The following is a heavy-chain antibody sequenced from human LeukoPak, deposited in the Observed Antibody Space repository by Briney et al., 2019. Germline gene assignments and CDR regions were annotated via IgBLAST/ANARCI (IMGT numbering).Heavy chain of an antibody. CDR1: GFTFSSYG. V-gene: IGHV3-33*01. CDR2: IWYDGSNK. D-gene: IGHD6-13*01. J-gene: IGHJ4*02. Sequence: GGSLRLSCAASGFTFSSYGMHWVRQAPGKGLEWVAVIWYDGSNKYYADSVKGRFTTSRDNSKNTLYLQMNSLRAEDTAVYYCARRAGAGQYYFDYWGPGTLVTVSS. CDR3: ARRAGAGQYYFDY.